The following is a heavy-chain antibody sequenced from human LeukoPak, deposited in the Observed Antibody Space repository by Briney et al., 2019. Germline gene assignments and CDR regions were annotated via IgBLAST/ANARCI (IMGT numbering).Heavy chain of an antibody. Sequence: SETLSLTCTVSSGSFRTYYWSWIRQPPGKGVEWIGYIFYNEGTSYNPSLKSRVTISVDTSNNQLSLKANSVTAADTAMYYCVKSNSRYQPWTLDIWGRGTMVTVSS. CDR1: SGSFRTYY. CDR2: IFYNEGT. D-gene: IGHD2-2*01. CDR3: VKSNSRYQPWTLDI. J-gene: IGHJ3*02. V-gene: IGHV4-59*01.